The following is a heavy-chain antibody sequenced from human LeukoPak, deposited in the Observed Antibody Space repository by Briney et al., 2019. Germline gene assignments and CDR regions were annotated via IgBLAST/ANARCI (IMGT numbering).Heavy chain of an antibody. D-gene: IGHD1-26*01. J-gene: IGHJ4*02. CDR2: IYSGGTT. CDR3: ARVLSGSYDNYFDY. Sequence: PGGSLRLSCAASGFTVNSNCMSWFRQAPGQGLEWVASIYSGGTTHYAESVKGRFTISRDNSKNTLYLQMNSLKAEDAAVYYCARVLSGSYDNYFDYWGQGTLVTVSS. CDR1: GFTVNSNC. V-gene: IGHV3-66*02.